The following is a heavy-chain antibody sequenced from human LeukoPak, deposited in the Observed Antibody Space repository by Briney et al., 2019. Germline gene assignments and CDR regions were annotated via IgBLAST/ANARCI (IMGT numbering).Heavy chain of an antibody. D-gene: IGHD2-8*01. CDR3: ATNRYFDY. V-gene: IGHV3-7*01. CDR2: IKQDGSDK. J-gene: IGHJ4*02. Sequence: GGSLRLSCAASGFTFSSYWMSWVRQAPGKGLEWVANIKQDGSDKYYVSSVKGRFTISRDNAKNSLYLQMNSLRAEDTAMYYCATNRYFDYWSQGTLVTVSS. CDR1: GFTFSSYW.